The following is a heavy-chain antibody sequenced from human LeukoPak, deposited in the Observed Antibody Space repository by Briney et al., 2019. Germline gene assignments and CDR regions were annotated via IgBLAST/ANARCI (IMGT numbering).Heavy chain of an antibody. Sequence: KPGGSLRLYCAASEFTFSSNSMNWVRQGPGKGLEWVSSISSSSYIYYADSVKGRFTISRDNAKNPLYLQMNSLRAEDTAVYYCAREGDYCSSTSCYDGLGVYYFDYWGQGTLVTVSS. V-gene: IGHV3-21*01. J-gene: IGHJ4*02. D-gene: IGHD2-2*01. CDR3: AREGDYCSSTSCYDGLGVYYFDY. CDR1: EFTFSSNS. CDR2: ISSSSYI.